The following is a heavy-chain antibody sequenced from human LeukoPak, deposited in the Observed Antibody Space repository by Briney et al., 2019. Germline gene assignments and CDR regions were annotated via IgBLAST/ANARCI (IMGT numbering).Heavy chain of an antibody. J-gene: IGHJ4*02. Sequence: ASVKVSCKASGYTFTSYYIHWVRQAPGQGLEWMGIINPSGGSTSYAQKFQGRVTMTRDTSTSTVYMELSSLRSEDTAVYYCARAVHYYGSGSQYFDYWGQGTLVTVSS. D-gene: IGHD3-10*01. CDR1: GYTFTSYY. CDR2: INPSGGST. CDR3: ARAVHYYGSGSQYFDY. V-gene: IGHV1-46*01.